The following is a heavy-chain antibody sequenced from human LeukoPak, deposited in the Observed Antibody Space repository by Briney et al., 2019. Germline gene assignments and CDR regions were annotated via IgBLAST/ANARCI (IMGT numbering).Heavy chain of an antibody. V-gene: IGHV3-23*01. CDR2: LNYNGGNT. CDR3: AQISVDTSRNRWADFDS. Sequence: GGFLRLSCAASGFTFSTYAMTWPRQAPGKGLEWVSALNYNGGNTYYADSVKGRFTISRDNSKNMLYLQKKSLGAEDTAIYYCAQISVDTSRNRWADFDSWGQGILVTVSS. D-gene: IGHD5-18*01. CDR1: GFTFSTYA. J-gene: IGHJ4*02.